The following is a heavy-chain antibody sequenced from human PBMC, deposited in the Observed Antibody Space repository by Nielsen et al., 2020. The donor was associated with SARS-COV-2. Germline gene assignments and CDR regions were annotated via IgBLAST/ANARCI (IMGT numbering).Heavy chain of an antibody. CDR3: AREYGSSSWSRGWYFDL. V-gene: IGHV1-18*01. D-gene: IGHD6-13*01. CDR1: GYTFTSYG. J-gene: IGHJ2*01. CDR2: ISAYNGNT. Sequence: ASVKVSCKASGYTFTSYGISWVRQAPGQGLEWMGWISAYNGNTNYAQKLQGRVTMTTDTSTSTAYMELRSLRSDDTAVYYCAREYGSSSWSRGWYFDLWGRGTLVTVSS.